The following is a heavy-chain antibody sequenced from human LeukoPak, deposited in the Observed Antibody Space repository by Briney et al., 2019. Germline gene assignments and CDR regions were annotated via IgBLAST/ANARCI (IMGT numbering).Heavy chain of an antibody. V-gene: IGHV3-74*01. CDR1: GFTFSSYR. D-gene: IGHD1-26*01. Sequence: PGGSLRLSCAASGFTFSSYRMHWVRHAPGKGVVWVSRFKSDVSNKDYADGVKGRFTISRDNAKNTVYLQMNSLRAEDTAMYYCARGRSGSYGCTFDLWGQGTMVTVSS. CDR3: ARGRSGSYGCTFDL. J-gene: IGHJ3*01. CDR2: FKSDVSNK.